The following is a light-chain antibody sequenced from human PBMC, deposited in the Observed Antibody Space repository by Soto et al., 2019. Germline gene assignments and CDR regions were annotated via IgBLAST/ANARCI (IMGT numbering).Light chain of an antibody. V-gene: IGKV3-15*01. CDR1: QSVSSN. CDR3: QQYNVWPLT. CDR2: VAS. J-gene: IGKJ4*01. Sequence: EIVMTQSPATLSVSPGERATLSCRASQSVSSNLAWYQQKPDQTPKLLIYVASTRATGIPARFSGSGSGTDFTLTISSLQSEDFAVYYCQQYNVWPLTFGGGTKVEFK.